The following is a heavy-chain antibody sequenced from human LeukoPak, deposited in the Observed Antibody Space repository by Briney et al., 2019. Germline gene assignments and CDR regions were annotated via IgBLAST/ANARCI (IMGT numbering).Heavy chain of an antibody. Sequence: SETLSLTCTVSGGSISSSSYYWGWIRQPPGKGLEWIGSIYYSGSTYYNPSLKSRVTVSVDTSKNQFSLKLSSVTAADTAVYYCARLATMVRGVIEYWGQGTLVTVSS. J-gene: IGHJ4*02. CDR2: IYYSGST. D-gene: IGHD3-10*01. CDR1: GGSISSSSYY. V-gene: IGHV4-39*01. CDR3: ARLATMVRGVIEY.